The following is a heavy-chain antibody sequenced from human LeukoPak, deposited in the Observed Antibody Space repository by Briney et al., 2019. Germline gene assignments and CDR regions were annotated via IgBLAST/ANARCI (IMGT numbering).Heavy chain of an antibody. J-gene: IGHJ4*02. D-gene: IGHD3-22*01. CDR1: GFTVSTNY. CDR3: ARFNYYDSSGYDY. CDR2: IYSGGST. Sequence: GSLRLSCAASGFTVSTNYMSWVRQAPGKGLEWASVIYSGGSTYYADSVKGRFTISRDNSKNTLYLQMNSLRAEDTAVYYCARFNYYDSSGYDYWGQGTLVTVSS. V-gene: IGHV3-66*01.